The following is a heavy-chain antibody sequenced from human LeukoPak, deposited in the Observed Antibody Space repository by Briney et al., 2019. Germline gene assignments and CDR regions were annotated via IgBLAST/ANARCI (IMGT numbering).Heavy chain of an antibody. J-gene: IGHJ3*02. Sequence: PGGTLRLSCAVSVFTFSSYSMNWVRQAPGKGLEGGSSISSNSSYIYYADSVKHRFTISRDNAKNSLYLQMNSLRAEDTAVYYCARASGYTSGWYDAAFDIWGQGTMVTVSS. V-gene: IGHV3-21*01. CDR3: ARASGYTSGWYDAAFDI. CDR2: ISSNSSYI. D-gene: IGHD6-19*01. CDR1: VFTFSSYS.